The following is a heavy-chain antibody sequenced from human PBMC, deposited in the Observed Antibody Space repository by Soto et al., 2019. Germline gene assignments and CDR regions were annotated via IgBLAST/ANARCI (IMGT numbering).Heavy chain of an antibody. CDR2: ISSSSSYI. D-gene: IGHD6-19*01. V-gene: IGHV3-21*01. CDR1: GFTFSSYS. Sequence: EVQLVESGGGLVKPGGSLRLSCAASGFTFSSYSMNWVRQAPGKGLEWVSSISSSSSYIYYADSVKGRFTISRDNAKNSLYLQMNSLRAEDTAVYYCARTRDSSGWYVWVDYWGQGTLVTVSS. CDR3: ARTRDSSGWYVWVDY. J-gene: IGHJ4*02.